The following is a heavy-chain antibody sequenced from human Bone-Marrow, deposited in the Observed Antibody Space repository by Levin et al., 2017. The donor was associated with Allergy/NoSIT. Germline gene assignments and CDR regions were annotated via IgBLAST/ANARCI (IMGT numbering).Heavy chain of an antibody. V-gene: IGHV1-2*02. CDR1: GYTFTDFY. Sequence: GASVKVSCKSSGYTFTDFYVHWLRQAPGLGLEWMGLINPDSGGIKYAQKFQGRVTMTRDTSIRTAYMELTRLRSDDTAVYYCARSLVGATFDFWGQGTLVTVSS. J-gene: IGHJ4*01. CDR3: ARSLVGATFDF. CDR2: INPDSGGI. D-gene: IGHD1-26*01.